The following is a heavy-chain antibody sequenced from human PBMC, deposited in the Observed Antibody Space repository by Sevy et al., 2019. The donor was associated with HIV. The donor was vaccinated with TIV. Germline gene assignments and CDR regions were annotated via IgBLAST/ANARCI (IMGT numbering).Heavy chain of an antibody. J-gene: IGHJ4*02. CDR1: GFTFSRFA. D-gene: IGHD6-6*01. Sequence: GGSLRLSCAASGFTFSRFALHWVRQAPGKGLEWVAVISYDGGEKYYADSVKGRITISRDNSKNTVFLQMNSLRPEDTAVYYCARDSCLYSSSPFDYWGQGTLVTVSS. V-gene: IGHV3-30-3*01. CDR2: ISYDGGEK. CDR3: ARDSCLYSSSPFDY.